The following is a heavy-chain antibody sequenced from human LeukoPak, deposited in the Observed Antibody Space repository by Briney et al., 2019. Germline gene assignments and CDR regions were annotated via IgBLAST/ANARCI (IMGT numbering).Heavy chain of an antibody. CDR2: ISAYNGNT. CDR3: ARVQASRVYHKWELEPSTLDY. Sequence: GASVKVSCKASGYTFTSYGISWVRQAPGQGLEWMGWISAYNGNTNYAQKLQGRVTMTTDTSTSTAYMELRSLRSDDTAVYYCARVQASRVYHKWELEPSTLDYWGQGTLVTVSS. D-gene: IGHD1-26*01. CDR1: GYTFTSYG. V-gene: IGHV1-18*01. J-gene: IGHJ4*02.